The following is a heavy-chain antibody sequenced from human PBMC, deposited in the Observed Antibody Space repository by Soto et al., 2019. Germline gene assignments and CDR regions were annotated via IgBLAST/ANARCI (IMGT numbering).Heavy chain of an antibody. CDR3: ARGHSTDCSNGVCSFFYNHEMDV. D-gene: IGHD2-8*01. CDR2: INPKSGGT. V-gene: IGHV1-2*04. CDR1: GYSFTDSH. Sequence: QVQLVQSGAEVKKPGASVRVSCKASGYSFTDSHIHWVRQAPGQGLEWLGRINPKSGGTSTAQKFQGWVTMTRDRSISTVYMELTRLRSDDTAVYFCARGHSTDCSNGVCSFFYNHEMDVWGQGTTVTVSS. J-gene: IGHJ6*02.